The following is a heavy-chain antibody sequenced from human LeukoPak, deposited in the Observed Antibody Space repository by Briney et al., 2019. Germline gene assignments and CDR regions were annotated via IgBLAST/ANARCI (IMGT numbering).Heavy chain of an antibody. CDR2: ISSSGNTI. CDR1: GFTFSDYY. D-gene: IGHD3-10*01. CDR3: ARPLWFGEPSSGFDY. V-gene: IGHV3-11*01. Sequence: GGSLRLSCAASGFTFSDYYMSWIRQAPGKGLEWVSYISSSGNTIYYADSVKGRFTISRDNAKNSLYLQMNSLRAEDTAVYYCARPLWFGEPSSGFDYWGQGTLVTVSS. J-gene: IGHJ4*02.